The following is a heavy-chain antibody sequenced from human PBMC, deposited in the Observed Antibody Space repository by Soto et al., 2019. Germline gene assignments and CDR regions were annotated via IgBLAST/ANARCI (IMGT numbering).Heavy chain of an antibody. Sequence: PSETLSLTCTVSGGSISSYYWSWIRQPDGKGLEWIGRIYTSGSTNYNPSLKSRVTMSVDTSKNQFSLKLSSVTAADTAVYYCARSTRYCTNGVCYYVFDYWGQGTLVTVSS. V-gene: IGHV4-4*07. J-gene: IGHJ4*02. CDR2: IYTSGST. CDR1: GGSISSYY. D-gene: IGHD2-8*01. CDR3: ARSTRYCTNGVCYYVFDY.